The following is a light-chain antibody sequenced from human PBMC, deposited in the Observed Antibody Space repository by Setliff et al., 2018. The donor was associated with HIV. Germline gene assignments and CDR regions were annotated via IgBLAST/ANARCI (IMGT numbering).Light chain of an antibody. CDR3: GTWASSVIARSYV. J-gene: IGLJ1*01. Sequence: SVLTQPPSVSAAPGQKVTIACSGSTSNIGYNYVSWYQQLPGTAPKLLIYDNNKRPSGIPDRFPGSKSGTSATLGITGRQTGDEADYYCGTWASSVIARSYVFGPGTRSPS. CDR1: TSNIGYNY. V-gene: IGLV1-51*01. CDR2: DNN.